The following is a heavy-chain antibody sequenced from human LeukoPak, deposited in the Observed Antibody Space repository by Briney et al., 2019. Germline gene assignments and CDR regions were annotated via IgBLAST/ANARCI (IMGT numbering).Heavy chain of an antibody. CDR3: ARDRKSGEWDLVP. CDR2: ISGSSSTK. D-gene: IGHD1-26*01. CDR1: GFTFSSYS. V-gene: IGHV3-48*01. Sequence: GGSLRLSCAASGFTFSSYSMNWVRQAPGKGLEWVSYISGSSSTKYYADSVKGRFIISRDNAKNSLYLQMNSLRAEDTAVYYCARDRKSGEWDLVPWGQGTLVTVSS. J-gene: IGHJ4*02.